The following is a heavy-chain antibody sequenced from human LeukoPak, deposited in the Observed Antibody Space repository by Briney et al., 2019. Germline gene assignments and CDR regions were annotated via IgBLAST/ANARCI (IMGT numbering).Heavy chain of an antibody. CDR3: ARGYDSSGYDTPLDY. V-gene: IGHV3-23*01. J-gene: IGHJ4*02. Sequence: GGSLRLSCAASGFTFSSYAMSWVRQAPGKGLEWVSDISGSGGSTYYADSVKGRFTISRDNSKNTLYLQVNSLRAEDTALYYCARGYDSSGYDTPLDYWGQGTLVTVSS. CDR1: GFTFSSYA. CDR2: ISGSGGST. D-gene: IGHD3-22*01.